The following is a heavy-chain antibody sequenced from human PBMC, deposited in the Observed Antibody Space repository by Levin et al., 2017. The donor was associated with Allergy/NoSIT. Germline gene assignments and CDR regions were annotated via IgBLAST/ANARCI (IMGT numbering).Heavy chain of an antibody. D-gene: IGHD2-2*01. V-gene: IGHV3-30-3*01. J-gene: IGHJ4*02. CDR3: ARDRGEYCSSTSCPWSLDY. Sequence: GGSLRLSCAASGFTFSSYAMHWVRQAPGKGLEWVAVISYDGSNKYYADSVKGRFTISRDNSKNTLYLQMNSLRAEDTAVYYCARDRGEYCSSTSCPWSLDYWGQGTLVTVSS. CDR1: GFTFSSYA. CDR2: ISYDGSNK.